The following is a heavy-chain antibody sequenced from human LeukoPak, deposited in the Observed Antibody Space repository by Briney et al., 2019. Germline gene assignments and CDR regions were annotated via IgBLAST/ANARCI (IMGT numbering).Heavy chain of an antibody. Sequence: GGTLTLSCAASGFTFSSYGMSWVRQAPGKGLEWVSAISGSGGNTYYADSVKGRFTISRDNSKNSLYLQLNSLRAEDTAVYYCARGIGSSTWPLALWGQGTLVTVSS. CDR2: ISGSGGNT. CDR3: ARGIGSSTWPLAL. D-gene: IGHD6-13*01. CDR1: GFTFSSYG. V-gene: IGHV3-23*01. J-gene: IGHJ4*02.